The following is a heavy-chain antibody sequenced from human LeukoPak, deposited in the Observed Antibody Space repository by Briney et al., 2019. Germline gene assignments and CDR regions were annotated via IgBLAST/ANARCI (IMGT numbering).Heavy chain of an antibody. CDR2: INTDGSTI. D-gene: IGHD3-22*01. V-gene: IGHV3-74*01. CDR1: GFTFSSYW. Sequence: GGSLRLSCAPSGFTFSSYWMHWVRQAPGKGLVWVSRINTDGSTITYADSVKGRFTISRDNAKNTLYLQMNSLRAEDTAVYYCANRWLSYFDYWGQGTLVTVSS. J-gene: IGHJ4*02. CDR3: ANRWLSYFDY.